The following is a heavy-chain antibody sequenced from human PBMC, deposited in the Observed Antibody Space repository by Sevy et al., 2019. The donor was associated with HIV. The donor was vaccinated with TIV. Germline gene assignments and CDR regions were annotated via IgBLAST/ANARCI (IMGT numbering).Heavy chain of an antibody. CDR1: GYNFASYG. CDR2: IGDYNGNA. Sequence: ASVKVSCKTSGYNFASYGITWVRQAPGQGLEWMGWIGDYNGNANSAQNLQARFTMTTKTATSTAYMELTSLRSDDTAVDYCARVATYYCGSATYFDYWGQGTLVTVSS. D-gene: IGHD3-22*01. CDR3: ARVATYYCGSATYFDY. J-gene: IGHJ4*02. V-gene: IGHV1-18*01.